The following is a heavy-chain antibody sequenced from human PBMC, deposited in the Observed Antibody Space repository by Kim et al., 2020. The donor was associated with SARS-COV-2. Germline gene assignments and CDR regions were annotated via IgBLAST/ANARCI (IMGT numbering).Heavy chain of an antibody. Sequence: GGSLRLSCAASGFTFSSYAMHWVRQAPGKGLEWVAVVSSDGTNKYYAESVKGRFTISRDNSKNTLYLQMSSLRAEDTAVYYCATGGGKYSYGLSHCDYWGQGTLVTVSS. D-gene: IGHD5-18*01. CDR3: ATGGGKYSYGLSHCDY. CDR1: GFTFSSYA. CDR2: VSSDGTNK. V-gene: IGHV3-30*04. J-gene: IGHJ4*02.